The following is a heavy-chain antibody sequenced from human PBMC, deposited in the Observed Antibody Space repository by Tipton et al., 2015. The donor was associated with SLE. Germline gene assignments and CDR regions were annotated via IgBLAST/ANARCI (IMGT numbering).Heavy chain of an antibody. V-gene: IGHV4-39*07. CDR2: IYYSGST. CDR1: GGSISSSTYY. J-gene: IGHJ4*02. D-gene: IGHD3-22*01. Sequence: GLVKPSETLSLTCTVSGGSISSSTYYWGWIRQPPGKGLEYIGSIYYSGSTYYNPSLKSRVTISVDTSKNQFSLKLSSVTAADTAVYYCARRPYVSSGYFFDSWGQGTLVTVSS. CDR3: ARRPYVSSGYFFDS.